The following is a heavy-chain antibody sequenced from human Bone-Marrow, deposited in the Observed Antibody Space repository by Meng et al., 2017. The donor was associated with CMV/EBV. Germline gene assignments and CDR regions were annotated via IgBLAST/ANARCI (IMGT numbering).Heavy chain of an antibody. V-gene: IGHV4-59*01. CDR2: IHYSGST. Sequence: SETLSLTCTVSGGSISSYYWSWIRQPPGKRLEWIGYIHYSGSTNYNPSLKSRVTISLDTPKNQLSLKLSSVTAADTAMYYCARARIAVAGFFDYWGQGTLVTVSS. CDR1: GGSISSYY. D-gene: IGHD6-19*01. CDR3: ARARIAVAGFFDY. J-gene: IGHJ4*02.